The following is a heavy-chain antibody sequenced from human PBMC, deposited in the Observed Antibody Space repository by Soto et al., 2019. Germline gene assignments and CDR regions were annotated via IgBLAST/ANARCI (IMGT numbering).Heavy chain of an antibody. CDR3: ARDIGAGTRNDAFDI. CDR2: IIPILGIA. V-gene: IGHV1-69*04. CDR1: GGTFSSYT. J-gene: IGHJ3*02. D-gene: IGHD3-16*01. Sequence: ASVKVSCKASGGTFSSYTISWVRQAPGQGLEWMGRIIPILGIANYAQKFQGRVTITADKSTSTAYMELSSLRSEDTAVYYCARDIGAGTRNDAFDIWGQGTMVTVSS.